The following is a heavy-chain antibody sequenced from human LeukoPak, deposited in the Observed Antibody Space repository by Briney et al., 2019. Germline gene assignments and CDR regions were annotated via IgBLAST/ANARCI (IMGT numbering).Heavy chain of an antibody. J-gene: IGHJ4*02. V-gene: IGHV3-53*01. Sequence: GGSLRLSCAASGFTVSNNYTSWVRQAPGKGLEWVSVIYSGGSTYYADSVKGRFTISRDTSKNTLSLQMNSLRAEDTAVYYCASLSLGHYWGQGTLVTVSS. CDR3: ASLSLGHY. CDR2: IYSGGST. D-gene: IGHD6-6*01. CDR1: GFTVSNNY.